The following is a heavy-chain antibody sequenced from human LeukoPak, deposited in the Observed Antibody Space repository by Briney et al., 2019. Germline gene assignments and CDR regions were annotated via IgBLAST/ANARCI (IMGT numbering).Heavy chain of an antibody. J-gene: IGHJ3*02. CDR1: GYSISSDYY. V-gene: IGHV4-38-2*02. CDR2: IYHSGST. CDR3: ARVVAYGSGRVHDAFDI. D-gene: IGHD3-10*01. Sequence: SETLSLTCTVSGYSISSDYYWGWIRQPPGKGLEWIGSIYHSGSTYYNPSLKSRVTISVDTSKNQFSLKLSSVTAADTAVYYCARVVAYGSGRVHDAFDIWGQGTMVTVSS.